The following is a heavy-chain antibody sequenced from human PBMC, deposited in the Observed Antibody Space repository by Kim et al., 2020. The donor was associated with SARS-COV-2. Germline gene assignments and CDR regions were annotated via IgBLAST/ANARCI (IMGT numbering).Heavy chain of an antibody. CDR1: GGSISSYY. Sequence: SETLSLTCTVSGGSISSYYWSWIRQPPGKGLEWIGYIYYSGSTNYNPSLKSRVTISVDTSKNQFSLKLSSVTAADTAVYYCARHLDGDSWSVDYWGQGTLVTVSS. D-gene: IGHD4-17*01. J-gene: IGHJ4*02. V-gene: IGHV4-59*08. CDR3: ARHLDGDSWSVDY. CDR2: IYYSGST.